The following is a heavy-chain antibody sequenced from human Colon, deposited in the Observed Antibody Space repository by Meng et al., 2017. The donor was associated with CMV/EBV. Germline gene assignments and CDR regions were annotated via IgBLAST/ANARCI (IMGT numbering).Heavy chain of an antibody. CDR1: GDSISSYY. D-gene: IGHD3-22*01. CDR2: IYHSGTT. CDR3: AREKNGYSLNDAFDI. J-gene: IGHJ3*02. Sequence: SETLSLTCTVSGDSISSYYWNWIRQPPGKGPEWIGYIYHSGTTNYNPSLKSRVTISVDTSKIQFSLRLTSVTAADTAVYYCAREKNGYSLNDAFDIWGQGTMVTVSS. V-gene: IGHV4-59*01.